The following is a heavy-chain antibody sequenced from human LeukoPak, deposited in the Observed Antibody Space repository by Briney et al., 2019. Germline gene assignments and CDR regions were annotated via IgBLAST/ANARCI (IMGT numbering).Heavy chain of an antibody. D-gene: IGHD1-14*01. CDR1: GFRFSHFG. J-gene: IGHJ4*01. V-gene: IGHV3-30*02. CDR3: AKDKTRTGSTSGFDY. CDR2: IRYDGSNT. Sequence: GGSLTLSCAASGFRFSHFGIHWVRQAPGKGLEWGGFIRYDGSNTYHADSVKGRFTISRDNSNNTLYVQMNSLRAEDTATYYCAKDKTRTGSTSGFDYWGHGTLVTVSS.